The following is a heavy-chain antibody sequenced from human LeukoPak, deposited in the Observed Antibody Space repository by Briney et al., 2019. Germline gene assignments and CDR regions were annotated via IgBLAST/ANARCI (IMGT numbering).Heavy chain of an antibody. CDR3: ARESGGSYLTGDY. CDR1: GFTFSSYS. Sequence: GGSLRLSCAASGFTFSSYSMNWARQAPGKGLEWVSSITSDSSHIYYADSVKGRFTISRDNAKNSLYLQMNRLRAEDTAVYYCARESGGSYLTGDYWGQGTLVTVSS. CDR2: ITSDSSHI. J-gene: IGHJ4*02. D-gene: IGHD1-26*01. V-gene: IGHV3-21*03.